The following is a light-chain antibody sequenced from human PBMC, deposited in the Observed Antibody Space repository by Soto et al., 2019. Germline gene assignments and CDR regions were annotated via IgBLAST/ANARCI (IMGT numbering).Light chain of an antibody. CDR3: QQYDKQPVT. Sequence: DIQMTQSPSSLSASVGDRVTITCRASQSISSYLNWYQQKPGKAPKLLIYAASSLQSGVASRFSGSGSGTDFTFTISTLQPEDIGTFYCQQYDKQPVTFGGGTKVDIK. J-gene: IGKJ4*01. V-gene: IGKV1-39*01. CDR1: QSISSY. CDR2: AAS.